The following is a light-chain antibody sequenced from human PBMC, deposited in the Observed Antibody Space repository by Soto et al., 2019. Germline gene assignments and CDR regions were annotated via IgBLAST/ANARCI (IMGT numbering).Light chain of an antibody. CDR3: QQYGSSPPIT. J-gene: IGKJ5*01. CDR2: GAS. Sequence: ELVLTQSPGTLSLSPGERATLSCRASQSVSSSYLARYQQKPGQAPRLLIYGASSRATGIPDRFSGSGSGTDFTLTISRLEPEDFAVYYCQQYGSSPPITFGQGTDWRL. CDR1: QSVSSSY. V-gene: IGKV3-20*01.